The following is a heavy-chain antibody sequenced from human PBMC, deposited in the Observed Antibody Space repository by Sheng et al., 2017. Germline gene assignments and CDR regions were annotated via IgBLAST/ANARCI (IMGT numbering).Heavy chain of an antibody. Sequence: EVQLVESGGGLVKPGGSLRLSCAASGFTFEDYAMHWVRQAPGKGLEWVSGISWNSGSIAYADSVKGRFTISRDNAKNSLYLQMNSLRSEDMALYYCAKGGVTMVRGVADWGQGTLVIVSS. V-gene: IGHV3-9*03. CDR3: AKGGVTMVRGVAD. D-gene: IGHD3-10*01. CDR2: ISWNSGSI. CDR1: GFTFEDYA. J-gene: IGHJ4*02.